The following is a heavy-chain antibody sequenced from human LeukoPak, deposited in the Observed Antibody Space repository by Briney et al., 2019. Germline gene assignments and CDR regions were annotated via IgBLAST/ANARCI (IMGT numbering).Heavy chain of an antibody. CDR3: AREWPGVYWFDP. V-gene: IGHV4-39*07. CDR2: IYYSGST. D-gene: IGHD6-13*01. CDR1: GFTFSSYA. Sequence: GSLRLSCAASGFTFSSYAMSWVRQPPGKGLEWIGSIYYSGSTYYNPSLKSRVTISVDTSKNQFSLKLSSVTAADTAVYYCAREWPGVYWFDPWGQGTLVTVSS. J-gene: IGHJ5*02.